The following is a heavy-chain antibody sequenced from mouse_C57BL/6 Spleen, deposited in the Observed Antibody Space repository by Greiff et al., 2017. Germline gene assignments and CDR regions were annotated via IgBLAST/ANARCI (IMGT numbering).Heavy chain of an antibody. Sequence: QVQLQQPGAELVKPGASVKMSCKASGYTFTSYWITWVKQRPGQGLEWIGDIYPGSGSTNYNEKFKSKATLTVDTSSSTAYMQLSSLTSEDSAVXYCARGYYDYDVDAMDYWGQGTSVTVSS. J-gene: IGHJ4*01. V-gene: IGHV1-55*01. D-gene: IGHD2-4*01. CDR3: ARGYYDYDVDAMDY. CDR2: IYPGSGST. CDR1: GYTFTSYW.